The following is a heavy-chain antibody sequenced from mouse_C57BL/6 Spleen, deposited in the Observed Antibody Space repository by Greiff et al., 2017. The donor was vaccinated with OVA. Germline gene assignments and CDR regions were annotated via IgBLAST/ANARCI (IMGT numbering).Heavy chain of an antibody. V-gene: IGHV1-15*01. Sequence: QVQLQQSGAELVRPGASVTLSCKASGYTFTDYEMHWVKQTPVHGLEWIGAIDPETGGTAYNQKFKGKAILTADKSSSTAYMELRSLTSEDSAVYYCARGGPYWYFDVWGTGTTVTVSS. J-gene: IGHJ1*03. CDR1: GYTFTDYE. D-gene: IGHD1-1*02. CDR3: ARGGPYWYFDV. CDR2: IDPETGGT.